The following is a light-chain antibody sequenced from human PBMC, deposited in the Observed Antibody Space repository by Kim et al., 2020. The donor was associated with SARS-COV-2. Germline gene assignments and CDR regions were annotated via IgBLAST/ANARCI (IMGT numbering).Light chain of an antibody. V-gene: IGLV3-19*01. J-gene: IGLJ2*01. Sequence: SSELTQDPAVSVALGQTVRITCQGDSLRSYYAGWYQQKPGQAPVLVMYSKNYRPTGIPDRFSGSSSGNTASLTITGAQAEDEADYYCNSRDSSGNLVVFGGGTQLTVL. CDR1: SLRSYY. CDR2: SKN. CDR3: NSRDSSGNLVV.